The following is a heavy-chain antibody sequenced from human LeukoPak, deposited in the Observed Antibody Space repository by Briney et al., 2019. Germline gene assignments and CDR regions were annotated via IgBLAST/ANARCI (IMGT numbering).Heavy chain of an antibody. CDR2: ISSSSTYV. CDR1: GFTFSTHS. CDR3: ARCIAAAGTPFDY. V-gene: IGHV3-21*01. J-gene: IGHJ4*02. D-gene: IGHD6-13*01. Sequence: PGGSLRLSCAASGFTFSTHSMTWVRQAPGKGLEWVSSISSSSTYVYYADSVKGRFTISRDNAKNSLYLQMNSLRAEDTAVYYCARCIAAAGTPFDYWGQGTLVTVSS.